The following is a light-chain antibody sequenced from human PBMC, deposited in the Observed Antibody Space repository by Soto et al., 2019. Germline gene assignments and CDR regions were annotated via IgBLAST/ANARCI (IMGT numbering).Light chain of an antibody. Sequence: QAVVTQEPSVTVSPGGTVILTCGSSTGAVTGDHYPYWFQQKPGQAPRILIYDTNNKNSWTPGRFSGSLLGGKAALTLSGAHPDDEAYYYCFFTYGGLQVFGGGTKLTVL. CDR1: TGAVTGDHY. CDR3: FFTYGGLQV. V-gene: IGLV7-46*01. CDR2: DTN. J-gene: IGLJ3*02.